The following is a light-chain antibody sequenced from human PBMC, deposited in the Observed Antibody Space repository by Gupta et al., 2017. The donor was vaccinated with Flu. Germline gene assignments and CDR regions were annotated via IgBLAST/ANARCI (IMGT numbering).Light chain of an antibody. CDR3: QQDNNWPRS. V-gene: IGKV3-15*01. J-gene: IGKJ2*03. Sequence: EIVMTQSPATLSVSPGERATLSCRASQSVSSNLAWYQQKPGQAPRLLIYGASTRATGIPARFSGSGSGTEFTLTISILHSEDFAVYYCQQDNNWPRSFGQGTKLEIK. CDR1: QSVSSN. CDR2: GAS.